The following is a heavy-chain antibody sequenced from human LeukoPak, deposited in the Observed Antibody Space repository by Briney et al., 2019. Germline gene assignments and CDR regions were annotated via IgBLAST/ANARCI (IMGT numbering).Heavy chain of an antibody. J-gene: IGHJ1*01. D-gene: IGHD6-6*01. CDR1: GYTFTGYY. V-gene: IGHV1-2*02. Sequence: ASVKVSCKASGYTFTGYYMHWVRQAPGQGLEWMGWINPNSGGTNYAQKFQGRVTMTRDTSISTAYMELSRLRSDDTAVYYCARGFSAARAHLWYFQHWGQGTLVTVSS. CDR3: ARGFSAARAHLWYFQH. CDR2: INPNSGGT.